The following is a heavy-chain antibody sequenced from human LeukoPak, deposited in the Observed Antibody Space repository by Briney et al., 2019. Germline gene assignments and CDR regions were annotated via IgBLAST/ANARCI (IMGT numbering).Heavy chain of an antibody. CDR3: AKALWGIAHR. Sequence: PGGSLRLSCAASGFTFSSYGMHWVRQAPGKGLEWVAVISYDGSNKYYADSVKGRFTISRDNSKNTLYLQMNSLRAEDTAVYYCAKALWGIAHRWGQGTLVTVSS. V-gene: IGHV3-30*18. CDR2: ISYDGSNK. J-gene: IGHJ5*02. CDR1: GFTFSSYG. D-gene: IGHD3-16*01.